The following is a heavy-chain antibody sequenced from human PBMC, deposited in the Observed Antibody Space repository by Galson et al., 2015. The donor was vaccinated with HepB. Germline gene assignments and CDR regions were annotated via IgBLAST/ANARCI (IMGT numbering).Heavy chain of an antibody. CDR2: ISYDGSNK. CDR1: GFTFSSYA. Sequence: SLRLSCAAYGFTFSSYAMHWVRQAPGKGLEWVAVISYDGSNKYYADSVKGRFTISRDNSKNTLYLQMNSLRAEDTAVYYCAGGVHERCSSTSCYNTHAFDIWGQGTMVTVSS. V-gene: IGHV3-30-3*01. D-gene: IGHD2-2*02. CDR3: AGGVHERCSSTSCYNTHAFDI. J-gene: IGHJ3*02.